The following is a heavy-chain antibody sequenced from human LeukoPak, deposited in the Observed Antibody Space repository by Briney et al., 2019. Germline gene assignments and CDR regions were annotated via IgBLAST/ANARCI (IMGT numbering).Heavy chain of an antibody. J-gene: IGHJ4*02. CDR3: ARVQYSGYDGAGAIDY. D-gene: IGHD5-12*01. V-gene: IGHV4-31*03. CDR1: GGSIGSTNYY. CDR2: ISYSGGT. Sequence: PSQTLSLTCTVSGGSIGSTNYYWSWIRQHPGKGLEWIGHISYSGGTYYNPSLKSRVTISVDTSKNQFSLKLRSVTAADTAVYYCARVQYSGYDGAGAIDYWGQGTLVTVSS.